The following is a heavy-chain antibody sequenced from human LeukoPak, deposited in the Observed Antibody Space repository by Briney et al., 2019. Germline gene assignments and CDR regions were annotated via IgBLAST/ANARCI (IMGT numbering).Heavy chain of an antibody. J-gene: IGHJ6*03. D-gene: IGHD5-12*01. V-gene: IGHV3-7*01. CDR2: IKQDGSEK. Sequence: PGGSLRLSCAAYGFTFSSYWMSWVRQAPGKGLEWVANIKQDGSEKYYVDSVKGRFTISRDNAKNSLYLQMNSLRAEDTAVYYCARSGYDLWYYYYYMDVWGKGTTVTISS. CDR1: GFTFSSYW. CDR3: ARSGYDLWYYYYYMDV.